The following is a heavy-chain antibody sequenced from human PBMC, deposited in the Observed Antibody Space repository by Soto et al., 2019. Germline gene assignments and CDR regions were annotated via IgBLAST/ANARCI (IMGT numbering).Heavy chain of an antibody. D-gene: IGHD6-13*01. CDR3: VKAGIAAASSYFDY. CDR1: GLNVSSNY. Sequence: PGGSLRLSCAASGLNVSSNYMAWVRRAPGKGLEWVSILYTVGTTYYADSVKGRFTISRDNSKNTLYLQMSSLRAEDTAVYYCVKAGIAAASSYFDYWGQGTLVTVSS. CDR2: LYTVGTT. J-gene: IGHJ4*02. V-gene: IGHV3-53*05.